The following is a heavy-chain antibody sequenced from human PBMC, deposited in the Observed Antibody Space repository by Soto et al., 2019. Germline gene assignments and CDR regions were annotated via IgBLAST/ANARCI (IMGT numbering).Heavy chain of an antibody. D-gene: IGHD3-22*01. CDR3: ARARPNHYYDSSGYYSQRFDP. CDR2: INSDGSST. CDR1: GFTFSSYW. V-gene: IGHV3-74*01. Sequence: PGGSLRLSCAASGFTFSSYWMHWVRQAPGKGLVWVSRINSDGSSTSYADSVKGRFTISRDNAKNTLYLQMNSLGAEDTAVYYCARARPNHYYDSSGYYSQRFDPWGQGTLVTVSS. J-gene: IGHJ5*02.